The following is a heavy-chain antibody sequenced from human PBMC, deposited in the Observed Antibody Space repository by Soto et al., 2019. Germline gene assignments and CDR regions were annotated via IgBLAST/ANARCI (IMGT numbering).Heavy chain of an antibody. V-gene: IGHV1-3*01. J-gene: IGHJ4*02. CDR1: GYTFTSYA. D-gene: IGHD3-3*01. CDR2: INAGNGNT. Sequence: QVQLVQSGAEVKKPGASVKVSCKASGYTFTSYAMHWVRQAPGQRLEWMGWINAGNGNTKYSQKFQGRVTITRDTSASTAYMELSSLSSEDTAMYYCARDLQAYYDFWSGYYTGIGYWGQGTLVTVSS. CDR3: ARDLQAYYDFWSGYYTGIGY.